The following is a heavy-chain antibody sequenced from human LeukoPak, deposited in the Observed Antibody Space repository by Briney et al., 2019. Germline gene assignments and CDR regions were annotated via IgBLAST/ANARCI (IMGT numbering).Heavy chain of an antibody. CDR1: GGSISSYY. CDR3: ARLGYCSGGSCYSSSWFDP. CDR2: IYYSGST. Sequence: SETLSLTCTVSGGSISSYYWSWIRQPPGKGLEWIGYIYYSGSTNYNPSLKSRVPISVDTSKNQFSLKLSSVTAADTAVYYCARLGYCSGGSCYSSSWFDPWGQGTLVTVSS. V-gene: IGHV4-59*08. D-gene: IGHD2-15*01. J-gene: IGHJ5*02.